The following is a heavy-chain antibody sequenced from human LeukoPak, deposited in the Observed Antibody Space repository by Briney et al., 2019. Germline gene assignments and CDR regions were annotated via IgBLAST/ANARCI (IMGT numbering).Heavy chain of an antibody. CDR1: GFTFDDYG. Sequence: PGGSLRLSCAASGFTFDDYGMSWVRQAPGKGLEWVSHIKWNGGSTVYADSVKGRFTISRDNAKNSLYLQMNSLRAEDTALYYCARGRLVESMVSAEGNTWNYFQHWGQGTLVTVSS. D-gene: IGHD3-10*01. CDR2: IKWNGGST. J-gene: IGHJ1*01. CDR3: ARGRLVESMVSAEGNTWNYFQH. V-gene: IGHV3-20*04.